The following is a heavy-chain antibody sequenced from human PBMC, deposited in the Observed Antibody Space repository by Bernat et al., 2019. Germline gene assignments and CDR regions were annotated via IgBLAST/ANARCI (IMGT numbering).Heavy chain of an antibody. CDR3: ARVSCGDCPSGYYYGMDV. J-gene: IGHJ6*02. CDR1: GYTFTSYG. D-gene: IGHD2-21*02. Sequence: QVQLVQSGAEVKKPGASVKVSCKASGYTFTSYGISWVRQAPGQGLEWMGWISAYNGNTNYAQKLQGRVTMTTDTSTITAYMELRSLRSDDAAVYYCARVSCGDCPSGYYYGMDVWGQGTTVTVSS. V-gene: IGHV1-18*01. CDR2: ISAYNGNT.